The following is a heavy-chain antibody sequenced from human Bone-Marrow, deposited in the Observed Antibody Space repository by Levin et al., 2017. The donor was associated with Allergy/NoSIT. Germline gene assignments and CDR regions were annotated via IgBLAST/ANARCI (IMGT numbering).Heavy chain of an antibody. Sequence: GGSLRLSCKASGATFDSYAFTWVRQAPGQGLEWMGGIIPLFDTRNYAQKSQARVTITADESTSTVYMELTSLRSEDTGVYYCTRGHPVVVPGFIHLYDMDMWGQGTPVNVSS. V-gene: IGHV1-69*01. D-gene: IGHD2-21*01. CDR1: GATFDSYA. CDR3: TRGHPVVVPGFIHLYDMDM. CDR2: IIPLFDTR. J-gene: IGHJ6*02.